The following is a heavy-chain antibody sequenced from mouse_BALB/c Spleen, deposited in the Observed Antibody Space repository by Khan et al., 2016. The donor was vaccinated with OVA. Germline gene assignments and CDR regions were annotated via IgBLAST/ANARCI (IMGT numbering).Heavy chain of an antibody. CDR2: INPTSGYT. V-gene: IGHV1-7*01. Sequence: QVQLQQSGAELAKPGASVKMSCKASGYTFTIYWMHWVKQRPGQGLEWIGYINPTSGYTDYNEKFKDRATLSADKSSSTAYMQLRSLTSEDSAVYYCTRDRIDYWGQGTTLTVSS. CDR1: GYTFTIYW. J-gene: IGHJ2*01. CDR3: TRDRIDY.